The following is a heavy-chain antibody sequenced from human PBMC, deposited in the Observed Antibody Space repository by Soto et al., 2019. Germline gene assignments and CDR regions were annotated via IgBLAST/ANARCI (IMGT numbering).Heavy chain of an antibody. CDR1: GFTFIFCA. D-gene: IGHD3-22*01. Sequence: GGSLRLSCAASGFTFIFCAMSWVRQAPGKGLEWVSSIRGNNGDTYYADSVKGRFTISRDNSKNTLYLQMNSLRVEDTAVYYCAKGHSDSYYSFDYWGQGA. CDR2: IRGNNGDT. V-gene: IGHV3-23*01. J-gene: IGHJ4*02. CDR3: AKGHSDSYYSFDY.